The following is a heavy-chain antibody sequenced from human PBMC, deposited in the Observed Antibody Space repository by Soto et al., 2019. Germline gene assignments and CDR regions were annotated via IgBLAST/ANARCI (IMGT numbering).Heavy chain of an antibody. Sequence: LRLSCAASGFTFSSYSMNWVRQAPGKGLEWVSYISSSSSTIYYADSVKGRFTISRDNAKNSLYLQMNSLRAEDTAVYYCARDLRFLEPPYYYYMDVWGKGTTVTVSS. D-gene: IGHD3-3*01. CDR2: ISSSSSTI. CDR3: ARDLRFLEPPYYYYMDV. J-gene: IGHJ6*03. V-gene: IGHV3-48*01. CDR1: GFTFSSYS.